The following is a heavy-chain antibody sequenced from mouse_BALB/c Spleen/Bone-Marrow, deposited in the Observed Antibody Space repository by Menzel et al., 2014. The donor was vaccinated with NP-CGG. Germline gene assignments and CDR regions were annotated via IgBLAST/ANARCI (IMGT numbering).Heavy chain of an antibody. CDR1: GYTFTSYW. CDR3: ASRVGRDYAIDY. CDR2: ILPGSGST. D-gene: IGHD4-1*01. V-gene: IGHV1-9*01. Sequence: VQLQQSGAELMKPGASVKISCKATGYTFTSYWIEWVKQRPGHGLEWIGEILPGSGSTNYNEKFKGKATFTADTSSNTVYMQLSSLTSEDSAVYYCASRVGRDYAIDYWGQGTSVTVSS. J-gene: IGHJ4*01.